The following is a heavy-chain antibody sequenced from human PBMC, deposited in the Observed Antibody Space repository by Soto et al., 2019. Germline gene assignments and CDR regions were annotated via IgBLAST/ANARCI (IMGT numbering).Heavy chain of an antibody. CDR1: GFTFRSFT. D-gene: IGHD3-10*01. V-gene: IGHV3-21*01. CDR3: TRDASRDRSARGWFDP. Sequence: GGSLRLSCAASGFTFRSFTMNWVRQAPGKGLEWVSTISSNSAYIYYTDALRGRFTISRDNAKNSLHLRMNSLRAEDTAVYYCTRDASRDRSARGWFDPCGKGTLVTVSS. J-gene: IGHJ5*02. CDR2: ISSNSAYI.